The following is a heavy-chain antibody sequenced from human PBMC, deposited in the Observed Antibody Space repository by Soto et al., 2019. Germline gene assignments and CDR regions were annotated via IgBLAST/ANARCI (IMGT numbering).Heavy chain of an antibody. CDR1: GASISYGGFS. J-gene: IGHJ4*02. CDR3: ARGGGYDSFDY. Sequence: PSETLSLTSTVSGASISYGGFSRSWIRQSPGKGLEWIGYISHLESTYFHPSFKSRLTMSIDRTRNQFSLKLSSVTAADMAVYYCARGGGYDSFDYWGQGVLVTVSP. D-gene: IGHD5-12*01. CDR2: ISHLEST. V-gene: IGHV4-30-2*06.